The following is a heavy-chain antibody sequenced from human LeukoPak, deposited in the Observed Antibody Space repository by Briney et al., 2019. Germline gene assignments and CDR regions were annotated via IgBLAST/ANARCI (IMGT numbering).Heavy chain of an antibody. CDR1: GFTFNTYT. J-gene: IGHJ2*01. CDR2: ISTSSAYI. D-gene: IGHD3-16*02. CDR3: VRESPIGARDWCFDL. V-gene: IGHV3-21*01. Sequence: GGSLRLSCAASGFTFNTYTMNWVRQAPGKGPEWVSSISTSSAYIYYGDSMKGRFTISRDNAKSSLYLQMSSLRAEDTAMYYCVRESPIGARDWCFDLWGRGTLVTVSS.